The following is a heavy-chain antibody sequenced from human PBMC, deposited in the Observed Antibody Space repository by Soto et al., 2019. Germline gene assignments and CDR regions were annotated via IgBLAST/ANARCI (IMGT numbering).Heavy chain of an antibody. Sequence: GGSLRLSCAASGFTFDDYAMHWVRQAPGKGLEWVANIKVDGSEKYYVNSVKGRFTISRDNAKNSLYLQMNSLRAEDTAVYYCARTRPGLYFDYWGQGTLVTVSS. J-gene: IGHJ4*02. CDR1: GFTFDDYA. CDR2: IKVDGSEK. CDR3: ARTRPGLYFDY. V-gene: IGHV3-7*01.